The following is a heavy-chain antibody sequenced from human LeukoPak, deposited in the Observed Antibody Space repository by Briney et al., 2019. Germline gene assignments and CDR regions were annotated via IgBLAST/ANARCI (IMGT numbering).Heavy chain of an antibody. V-gene: IGHV3-48*01. Sequence: PGGSLRLSCVASGFIFGSYSMNWVRQAPGRGLEWVSYISSSRTIYYADSVKGRFTISRDNAKNSLFLQMNSLRAEDTAVYYCARSSITMIVVVSDGVFDYWGQGTLVTVSS. CDR3: ARSSITMIVVVSDGVFDY. J-gene: IGHJ4*02. CDR2: ISSSRTI. CDR1: GFIFGSYS. D-gene: IGHD3-22*01.